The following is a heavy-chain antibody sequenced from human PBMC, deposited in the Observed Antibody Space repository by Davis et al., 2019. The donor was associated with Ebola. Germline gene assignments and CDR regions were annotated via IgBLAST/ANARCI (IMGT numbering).Heavy chain of an antibody. CDR1: GGSISSSSYY. V-gene: IGHV4-39*07. Sequence: SETLSLTCTVSGGSISSSSYYWGWIRQPPGKGLEWIGSIYYSGSTYYNPSLKSRVTISVDTSKNQFSLKLSSVTAADTAVYYCARGRPVTTNNWFDPWGQGTLVTVSS. D-gene: IGHD4-17*01. J-gene: IGHJ5*02. CDR2: IYYSGST. CDR3: ARGRPVTTNNWFDP.